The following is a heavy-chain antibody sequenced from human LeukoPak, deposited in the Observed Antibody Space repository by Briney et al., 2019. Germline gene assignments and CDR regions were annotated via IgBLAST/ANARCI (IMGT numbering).Heavy chain of an antibody. CDR1: GGSISSYY. J-gene: IGHJ4*02. V-gene: IGHV4-59*01. CDR2: IYYSGST. D-gene: IGHD3-10*01. CDR3: ARLTEYYYGSGSYPTFDY. Sequence: SETLSLTCTVSGGSISSYYWSWIRQPPGKGLEWIGYIYYSGSTNYNPSLKSRVTISVDTSKNQFSLKLSSVTAADTAVYYCARLTEYYYGSGSYPTFDYWGQGTLVTVSS.